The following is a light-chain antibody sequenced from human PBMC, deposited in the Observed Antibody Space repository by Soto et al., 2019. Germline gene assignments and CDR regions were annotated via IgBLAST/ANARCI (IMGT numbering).Light chain of an antibody. V-gene: IGKV4-1*01. CDR1: QSVLYSSNNKNY. CDR2: WAS. CDR3: QQYYSTPRT. J-gene: IGKJ1*01. Sequence: DIVLTQSPDSLAVSLGERATINCKSSQSVLYSSNNKNYLAWYYQKPGQPPKLLIYWASTRESGVPDRFSGSGSGTDFTLTISSLQAEDVAVYYCQQYYSTPRTFGQGTKVEIK.